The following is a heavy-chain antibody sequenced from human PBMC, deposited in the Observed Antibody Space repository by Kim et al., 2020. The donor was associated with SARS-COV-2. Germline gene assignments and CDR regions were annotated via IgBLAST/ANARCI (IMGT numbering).Heavy chain of an antibody. CDR1: GFTFSSYA. J-gene: IGHJ1*01. Sequence: GGSLRLSCAASGFTFSSYAMNWVRQAPGKGLEWVSTISGSGTTTYYADSVKDRFSISRDNSENTLYLQMSSQRAEDTAVYYCAKDVGSGSFYKRPEHWG. CDR3: AKDVGSGSFYKRPEH. CDR2: ISGSGTTT. V-gene: IGHV3-23*01. D-gene: IGHD3-10*01.